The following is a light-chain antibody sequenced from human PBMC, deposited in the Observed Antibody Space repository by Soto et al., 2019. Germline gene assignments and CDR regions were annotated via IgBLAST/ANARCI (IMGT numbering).Light chain of an antibody. V-gene: IGKV1-39*01. Sequence: DIQMTQSPSALSASVGDRVTISFRSSQHIATYLNWYQHKPGKATKLLVYAASTLQSGIPSRFSGSGSGTDFRHTISSLQPDDFATYYSQRSSTIPRTFGQGTKVDLK. CDR1: QHIATY. CDR2: AAS. CDR3: QRSSTIPRT. J-gene: IGKJ1*01.